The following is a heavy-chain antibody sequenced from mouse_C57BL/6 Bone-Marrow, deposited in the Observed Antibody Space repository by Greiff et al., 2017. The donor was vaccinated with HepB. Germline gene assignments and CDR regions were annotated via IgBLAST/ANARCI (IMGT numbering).Heavy chain of an antibody. Sequence: VHVKQSGAELVRPGASVKLSCTASGFNIKDDYMHWVKQRPEQGLEWIGWIDPENGDTEYASKFQGKATITADTSSNTAYLQLSSLTSEDTAVYYCTNTIYYDYDGGYWGQGTTLTVSS. CDR3: TNTIYYDYDGGY. CDR2: IDPENGDT. V-gene: IGHV14-4*01. CDR1: GFNIKDDY. D-gene: IGHD2-4*01. J-gene: IGHJ2*01.